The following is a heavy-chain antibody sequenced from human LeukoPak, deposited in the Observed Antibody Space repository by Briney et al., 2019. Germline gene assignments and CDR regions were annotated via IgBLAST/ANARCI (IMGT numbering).Heavy chain of an antibody. CDR2: ISSSGSTI. V-gene: IGHV3-11*04. J-gene: IGHJ4*02. Sequence: GGSLRLSCAASGFTFSDYYMSWIRQAPGKGLEWVSYISSSGSTIYYADSVKGRFTISRDNAKSSLYLQMNSLRAEDTAVYYCAKTMGIAVAGADFDYWGQGTLVTVSS. CDR3: AKTMGIAVAGADFDY. D-gene: IGHD6-19*01. CDR1: GFTFSDYY.